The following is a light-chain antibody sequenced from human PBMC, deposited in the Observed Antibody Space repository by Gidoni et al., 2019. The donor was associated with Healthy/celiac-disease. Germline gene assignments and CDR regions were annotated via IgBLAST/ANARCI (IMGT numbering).Light chain of an antibody. V-gene: IGKV1-39*01. CDR1: QSISSY. CDR3: QQSYSTPGT. CDR2: AAS. J-gene: IGKJ5*01. Sequence: IKFTQSPSSLSASVGDRVTITCRASQSISSYLNWYQQKPGKAPKLLIYAASSLQSGIPSRYSGSGSGTDFTLTISRLQPEDFATYYCQQSYSTPGTFGQGTRLEIK.